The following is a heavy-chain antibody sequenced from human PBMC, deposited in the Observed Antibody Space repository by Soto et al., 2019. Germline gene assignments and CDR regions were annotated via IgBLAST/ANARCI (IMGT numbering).Heavy chain of an antibody. Sequence: GESLKISCKGSGFSFISYWIGWVRQMPGKGLECMGIIYPRDSDTRYNPPFQGQVTISADKSISTAYLQWSSLKASDTAMYYCARLITGTTTADYWGQGTLVTVSS. CDR2: IYPRDSDT. CDR3: ARLITGTTTADY. V-gene: IGHV5-51*01. D-gene: IGHD1-7*01. J-gene: IGHJ4*02. CDR1: GFSFISYW.